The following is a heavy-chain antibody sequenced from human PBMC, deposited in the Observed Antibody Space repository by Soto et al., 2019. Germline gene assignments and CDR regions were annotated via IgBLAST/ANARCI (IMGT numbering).Heavy chain of an antibody. Sequence: QVQLVQSGAEVKKPGSSVKVSCKASGGTFSSYAISWVRQAPGQGLEWMGGIIPILGTANYAQKFQDRVKIPAAKSTKTAYMELRSQGSEDKAVYYWARAGGGYYYYGMDVWGQGTTVTVSS. V-gene: IGHV1-69*06. CDR3: ARAGGGYYYYGMDV. CDR1: GGTFSSYA. J-gene: IGHJ6*02. D-gene: IGHD3-10*01. CDR2: IIPILGTA.